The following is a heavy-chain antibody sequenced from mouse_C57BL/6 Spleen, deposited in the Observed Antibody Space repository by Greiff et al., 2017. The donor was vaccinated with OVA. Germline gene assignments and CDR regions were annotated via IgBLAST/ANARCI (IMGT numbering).Heavy chain of an antibody. D-gene: IGHD1-1*01. CDR2: INPSSGYT. J-gene: IGHJ3*01. CDR1: GYTFTSYT. CDR3: ARSGYYGSSFAD. Sequence: VQLQESGAELARPGASVKMSCTASGYTFTSYTMHWVKQRPGQGLEWIGYINPSSGYTKYNQKFKDKATLTADKSSSTAYMQLSSLTSEDSAVEYCARSGYYGSSFADWGKGTLVTVSA. V-gene: IGHV1-4*01.